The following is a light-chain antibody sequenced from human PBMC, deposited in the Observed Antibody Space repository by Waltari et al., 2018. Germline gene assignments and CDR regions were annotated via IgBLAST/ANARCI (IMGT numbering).Light chain of an antibody. V-gene: IGKV3-20*01. CDR3: QKYEALPAT. CDR1: QSVGRY. Sequence: PGERATLSCRASQSVGRYLAWYQQKPGQAPRLLIYGASTRATGIPDRFSGSGSGTDFSLIISRLEPEDFAVYFCQKYEALPATFGQGTKVEIK. CDR2: GAS. J-gene: IGKJ1*01.